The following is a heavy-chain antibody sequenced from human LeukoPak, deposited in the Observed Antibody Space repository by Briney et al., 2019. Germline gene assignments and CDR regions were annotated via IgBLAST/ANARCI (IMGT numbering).Heavy chain of an antibody. Sequence: PSETLSLTCTVSGYSISSGYYWGWIRQPPGKGLEWIGSIYYSGSTYYNPSLKSRVTISVDTSKNQFSLKLSSVTAADTAVYYCASSIPKLAAAGTGLFDYWGQGTLVTVSS. CDR2: IYYSGST. CDR3: ASSIPKLAAAGTGLFDY. D-gene: IGHD6-13*01. J-gene: IGHJ4*02. V-gene: IGHV4-38-2*02. CDR1: GYSISSGYY.